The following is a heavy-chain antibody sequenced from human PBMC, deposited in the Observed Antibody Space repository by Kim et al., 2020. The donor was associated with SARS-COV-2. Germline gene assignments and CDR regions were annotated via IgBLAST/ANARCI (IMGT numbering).Heavy chain of an antibody. V-gene: IGHV3-30*18. Sequence: GGSLRLSCAASGFTFSSYGMHWVRQAPGKGLEWVAVISYDGSNKYYADSVKGRFTISRDNSKNTLYLQMNSLRAEDTAVYYCAKWSVYSSPDDAFDIWGQGTMVTVSS. CDR3: AKWSVYSSPDDAFDI. D-gene: IGHD6-13*01. CDR2: ISYDGSNK. CDR1: GFTFSSYG. J-gene: IGHJ3*02.